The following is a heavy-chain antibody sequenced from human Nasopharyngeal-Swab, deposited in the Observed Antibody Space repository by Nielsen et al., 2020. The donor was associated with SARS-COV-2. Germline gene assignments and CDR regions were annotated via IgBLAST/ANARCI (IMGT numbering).Heavy chain of an antibody. V-gene: IGHV5-51*01. CDR1: GYSFTTYW. CDR3: ARPMRPMGHYYFGMDV. D-gene: IGHD1-26*01. J-gene: IGHJ6*02. Sequence: GGSLRLSCKGSGYSFTTYWIGWVRQMPGKGLEWMGIIYPGDSNTRYSPSFQGQVTISVDKYSSTAYLQWSNLKASDTAIYYCARPMRPMGHYYFGMDVWGQGTTVTVSS. CDR2: IYPGDSNT.